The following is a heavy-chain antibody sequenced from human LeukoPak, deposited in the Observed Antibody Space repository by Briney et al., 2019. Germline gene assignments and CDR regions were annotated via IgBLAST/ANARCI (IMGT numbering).Heavy chain of an antibody. Sequence: AGSLRLSCTASGFTFTNYWMNWVRQPPGKGLEWVGNTKPYGSAEYYVDSVRGRFTISRDNAQNSFYLQMNSLRVEDTAVYYCARDVGASGSLDYWGQGTLFTVSS. CDR2: TKPYGSAE. CDR1: GFTFTNYW. V-gene: IGHV3-7*03. CDR3: ARDVGASGSLDY. D-gene: IGHD3-10*01. J-gene: IGHJ4*02.